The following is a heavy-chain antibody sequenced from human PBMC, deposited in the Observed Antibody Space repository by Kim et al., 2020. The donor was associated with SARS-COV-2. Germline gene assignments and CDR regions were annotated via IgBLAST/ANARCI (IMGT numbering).Heavy chain of an antibody. CDR3: ARERIVGATWAPTTYYFDY. CDR2: IWYDGSNK. Sequence: GGSLRLSCAASGFTFSSYGMHWVRQAPGKGLEWVAVIWYDGSNKYYADSVKGRFTISRDNSKNTLYLQMNSPRAEDTAVYYCARERIVGATWAPTTYYFDYWGQGTLVTVSS. D-gene: IGHD1-26*01. CDR1: GFTFSSYG. V-gene: IGHV3-33*01. J-gene: IGHJ4*02.